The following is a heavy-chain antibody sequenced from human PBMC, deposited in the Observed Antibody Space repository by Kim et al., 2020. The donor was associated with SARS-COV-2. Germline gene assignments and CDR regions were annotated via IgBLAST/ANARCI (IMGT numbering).Heavy chain of an antibody. V-gene: IGHV4-4*02. J-gene: IGHJ5*02. CDR2: T. D-gene: IGHD6-13*01. CDR3: AKEAATSTWFDP. Sequence: TNYHPSFKSRVTMSVDKSKNQFSQDLIAMTAADTAVYYCAKEAATSTWFDPWGQGTLVTVSS.